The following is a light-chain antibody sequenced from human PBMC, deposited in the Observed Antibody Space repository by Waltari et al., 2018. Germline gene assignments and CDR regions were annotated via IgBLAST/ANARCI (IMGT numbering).Light chain of an antibody. Sequence: SALTQPDSVSGSPGQSITISCSGISSDSGGYNYVSWYQQHPGEAPKLIIYAVTNRPSGVSDRFSGSKSGSSASLTISGLQPEDEADYYCSSFTSSTTGIFGGGTKLTVL. V-gene: IGLV2-14*03. CDR2: AVT. CDR1: SSDSGGYNY. CDR3: SSFTSSTTGI. J-gene: IGLJ2*01.